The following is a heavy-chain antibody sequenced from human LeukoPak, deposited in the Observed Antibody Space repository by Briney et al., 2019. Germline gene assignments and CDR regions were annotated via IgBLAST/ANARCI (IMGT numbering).Heavy chain of an antibody. D-gene: IGHD5-18*01. CDR3: ARGQWLRAF. CDR2: GDYIGCT. V-gene: IGHV4-39*07. J-gene: IGHJ4*02. Sequence: SETLSLTCTVSGDSFTSVTDYWSWIRQPPGKGLERISSGDYIGCTSYNPSLESRVTISVDTSKNQFCLKMNSVTAADTAVYYCARGQWLRAFWSRGTPVTVSS. CDR1: GDSFTSVTDY.